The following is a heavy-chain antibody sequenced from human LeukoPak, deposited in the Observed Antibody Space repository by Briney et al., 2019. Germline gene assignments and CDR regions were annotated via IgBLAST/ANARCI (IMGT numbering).Heavy chain of an antibody. CDR3: ARVPSLNYYGMDV. CDR2: IWYDGSNK. J-gene: IGHJ6*02. CDR1: GFTFSSYG. V-gene: IGHV3-33*01. Sequence: VGSPRLSCAASGFTFSSYGMHWVRQAPGKGLEWVAVIWYDGSNKYYADSVKGRFTISRDNSKNTLYLQMNSLRAEDTAVYYCARVPSLNYYGMDVWGQGTTVTVSS.